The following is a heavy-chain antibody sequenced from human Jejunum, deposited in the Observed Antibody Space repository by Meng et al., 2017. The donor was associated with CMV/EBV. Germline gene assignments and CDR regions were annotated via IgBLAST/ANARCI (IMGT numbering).Heavy chain of an antibody. Sequence: GYAFSNYWIGWVRQLPGKGLEWMGIMSPGDSDIRYSPSVQGQVTMSADKSTNTAYLQWRSLQASDTAMYYCARPRNAYDNSGTFNVWGQGTMVTVSS. D-gene: IGHD3-9*01. CDR3: ARPRNAYDNSGTFNV. CDR1: GYAFSNYW. CDR2: MSPGDSDI. V-gene: IGHV5-51*01. J-gene: IGHJ3*01.